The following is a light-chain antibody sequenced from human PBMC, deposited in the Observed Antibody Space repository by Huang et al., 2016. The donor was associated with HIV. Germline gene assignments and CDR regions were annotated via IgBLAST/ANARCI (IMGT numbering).Light chain of an antibody. CDR3: QQRGGWPPLT. J-gene: IGKJ4*01. CDR1: ESLSSY. V-gene: IGKV3-11*01. Sequence: EIVLTQSPATLSLSPGERATLSYRASESLSSYLAWYQQKPGQAPRLLIYDASNRATGIPARFSGSGSGTDFTLTISSLEPEDFAVYYCQQRGGWPPLTFGGGTRVEI. CDR2: DAS.